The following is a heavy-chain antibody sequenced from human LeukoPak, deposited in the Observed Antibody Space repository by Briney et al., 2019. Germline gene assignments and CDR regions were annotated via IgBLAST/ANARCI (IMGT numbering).Heavy chain of an antibody. CDR3: ARAGLALRSGHAFDI. J-gene: IGHJ3*02. D-gene: IGHD5-12*01. Sequence: GGSLRLSCAASGFTFSSYGMHWVRQAPGKGLEWVAVIWYDGCNKYYADYVKGRFTISRDNSKNTLYLQMNSLRAEDTAVYYCARAGLALRSGHAFDIWGQGTMVTVSS. V-gene: IGHV3-33*01. CDR1: GFTFSSYG. CDR2: IWYDGCNK.